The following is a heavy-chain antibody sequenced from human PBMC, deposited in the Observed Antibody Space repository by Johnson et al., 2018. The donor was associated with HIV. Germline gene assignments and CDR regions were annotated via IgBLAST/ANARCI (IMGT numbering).Heavy chain of an antibody. D-gene: IGHD4-11*01. CDR2: MWYDGSNK. Sequence: QLVESGGGVVQPGRSLRLSCAASGFTFSTYGMHWVRQAPGKGLEWVAVMWYDGSNKYYADSVKGRFTISRDNSKNTLYLQMNSLTVEDTAVYYCAKSKFISNWYAFDIWGQGTMVAVSS. V-gene: IGHV3-33*03. J-gene: IGHJ3*02. CDR1: GFTFSTYG. CDR3: AKSKFISNWYAFDI.